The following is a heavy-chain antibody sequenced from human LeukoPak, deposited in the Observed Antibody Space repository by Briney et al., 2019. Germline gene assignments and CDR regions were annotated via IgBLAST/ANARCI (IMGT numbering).Heavy chain of an antibody. CDR2: VKQDGSDK. CDR1: GFTFSSYW. V-gene: IGHV3-7*02. J-gene: IGHJ4*02. CDR3: ATYKNQLRTVYFDY. Sequence: GGSLRLSCAASGFTFSSYWMSWVRQAPGKGLEWVANVKQDGSDKNYVDSVKGRFTISKDNAKNLLSLEMNGLRAEDTAVYYCATYKNQLRTVYFDYWGQGTLVTVSS. D-gene: IGHD1-1*01.